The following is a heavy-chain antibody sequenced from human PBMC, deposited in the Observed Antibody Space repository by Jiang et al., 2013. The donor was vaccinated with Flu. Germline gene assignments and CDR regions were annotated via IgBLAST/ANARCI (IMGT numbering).Heavy chain of an antibody. Sequence: LSPHRALSLVAPSAVVVTTGAGSASTQGRAWSGLGYIYYSGSTYYNPSLMSRVSISVDTSKTQFSLKLNSVTAADTAVYYCARVSFDWLSFDPWGQGTLVTVAS. CDR2: IYYSGST. CDR1: VAPSAVVVTT. D-gene: IGHD3-9*01. V-gene: IGHV4-31*03. CDR3: ARVSFDWLSFDP. J-gene: IGHJ5*02.